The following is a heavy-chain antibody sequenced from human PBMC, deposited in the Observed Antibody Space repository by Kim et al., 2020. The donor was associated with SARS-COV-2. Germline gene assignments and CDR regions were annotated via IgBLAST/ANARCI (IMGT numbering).Heavy chain of an antibody. Sequence: GGSLRLSCAASGFTFSSYGMPWVRQAPGKGLEWVAVIWYDGSNKYYADSVKGRFTISRDNSKNTLYLQMNSLRAEDTAVYYCATSTVTTSFVYYGMDVWGQGTTVTVSS. V-gene: IGHV3-33*01. D-gene: IGHD4-17*01. CDR1: GFTFSSYG. J-gene: IGHJ6*02. CDR2: IWYDGSNK. CDR3: ATSTVTTSFVYYGMDV.